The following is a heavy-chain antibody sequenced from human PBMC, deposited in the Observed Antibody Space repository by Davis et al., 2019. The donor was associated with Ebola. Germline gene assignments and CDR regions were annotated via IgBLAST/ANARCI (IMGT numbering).Heavy chain of an antibody. J-gene: IGHJ4*02. CDR1: DYTFTSYG. CDR2: ISAYNGNT. D-gene: IGHD3-16*01. V-gene: IGHV1-18*01. Sequence: ASVKVSCKTSDYTFTSYGISWVRQAPGQGLEWMRWISAYNGNTNYAQKLQGRVTMTTDTSTSTAYMELRSLRSDDTAVYYCARDLGGMITFGGVFDYWGQGTLVTVSS. CDR3: ARDLGGMITFGGVFDY.